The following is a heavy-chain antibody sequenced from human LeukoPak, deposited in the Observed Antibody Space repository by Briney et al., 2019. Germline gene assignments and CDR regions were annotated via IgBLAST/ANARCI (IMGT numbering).Heavy chain of an antibody. V-gene: IGHV3-23*01. D-gene: IGHD1-1*01. CDR2: ISGGGDVT. CDR3: AKSSAGITWFDP. CDR1: DFNFITYA. J-gene: IGHJ5*02. Sequence: GGSLRLSCAASDFNFITYAMSWVRQAPGKGLEWVSIISGGGDVTHYADSVKGRLTISRDNSKNTLYLQMDSLRSDDTAVYYCAKSSAGITWFDPWGQGTLVTVSS.